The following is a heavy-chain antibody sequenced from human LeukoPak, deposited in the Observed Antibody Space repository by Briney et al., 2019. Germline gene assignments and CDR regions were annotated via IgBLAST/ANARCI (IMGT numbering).Heavy chain of an antibody. CDR2: ISYDGSNK. CDR3: AKGSYAYGMDV. J-gene: IGHJ6*02. V-gene: IGHV3-30-3*01. Sequence: XRXSXAAXXFXFXXYAMHWVRQAPGKGLEGGAVISYDGSNKYYADSVKGRFTISRDNSKKTLYLKRNSLRAEDTAVYYCAKGSYAYGMDVWGQGTTVTVSS. D-gene: IGHD2-2*01. CDR1: XFXFXXYA.